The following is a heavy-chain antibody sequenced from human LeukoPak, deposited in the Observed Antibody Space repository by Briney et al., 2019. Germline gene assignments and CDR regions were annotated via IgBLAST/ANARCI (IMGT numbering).Heavy chain of an antibody. D-gene: IGHD6-13*01. V-gene: IGHV1-46*01. J-gene: IGHJ5*02. Sequence: ASVKVSCKASGYTFTGYYRHWVRQAPGQGLEWMGIINPSGGSTSYAQKFQGRVTMTRDTSTSTVYMELSSLRSEDTAVYYCAREGYSSSFGNWFDPWGQGTLVTVSS. CDR3: AREGYSSSFGNWFDP. CDR2: INPSGGST. CDR1: GYTFTGYY.